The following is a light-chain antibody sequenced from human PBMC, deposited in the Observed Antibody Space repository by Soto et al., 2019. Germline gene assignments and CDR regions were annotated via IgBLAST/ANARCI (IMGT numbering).Light chain of an antibody. V-gene: IGKV3-20*01. Sequence: EIVVTQSPGTLSLSPGGRSTLSCMAGQSVCSNCLAWFQQKPGQAPRLLIYNTSTRATGTPDRFTGSGSGTDFTLTISRLEHEDFAVYYCQQYGGSHMWTCGQGTKVDIK. CDR3: QQYGGSHMWT. J-gene: IGKJ1*01. CDR2: NTS. CDR1: QSVCSNC.